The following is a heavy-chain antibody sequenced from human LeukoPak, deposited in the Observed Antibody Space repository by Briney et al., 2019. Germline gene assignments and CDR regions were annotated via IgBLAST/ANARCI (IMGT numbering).Heavy chain of an antibody. J-gene: IGHJ5*02. CDR1: GGSISSYY. D-gene: IGHD2-15*01. Sequence: PSETLSLTCTVSGGSISSYYWSWIRQPAGNGLEWIGRIYTSGSTNYNPSLKSRVTMSVDTSKNQFSLKLSSVTAADTAVYYCAREDYCSGGSCYRHLNWFDPWGQGALVTVSS. CDR2: IYTSGST. CDR3: AREDYCSGGSCYRHLNWFDP. V-gene: IGHV4-4*07.